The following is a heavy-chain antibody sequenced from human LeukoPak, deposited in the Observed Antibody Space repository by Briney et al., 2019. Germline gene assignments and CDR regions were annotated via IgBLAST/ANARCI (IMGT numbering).Heavy chain of an antibody. D-gene: IGHD4-23*01. CDR1: GASISSSY. J-gene: IGHJ4*02. CDR2: LYNTRNT. V-gene: IGHV4-59*01. Sequence: PSETLSLTCTVSGASISSSYWSWIRQPPGKGLEWIGYLYNTRNTYYNPSLKSRVTISVDTSKNQFSLKVSSVTAADTAVYYCAREKNGNEPFDYWGQGTLVTVSS. CDR3: AREKNGNEPFDY.